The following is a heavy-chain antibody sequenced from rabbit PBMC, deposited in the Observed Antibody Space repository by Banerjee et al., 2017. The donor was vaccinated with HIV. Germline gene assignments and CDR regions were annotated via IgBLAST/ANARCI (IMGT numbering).Heavy chain of an antibody. V-gene: IGHV1S45*01. CDR1: GVSLNDKDV. CDR2: INAVTGKA. D-gene: IGHD8-1*01. Sequence: QEQLEESGGGLVKPEGSLTLTCKASGVSLNDKDVMCWVRQAPGKGLEWIACINAVTGKALYASWAKGRFTFSKTSSTTVTLQMTSLTVADTATYFCARDTGSSFSSYGMDLWGPGTLVTVS. J-gene: IGHJ6*01. CDR3: ARDTGSSFSSYGMDL.